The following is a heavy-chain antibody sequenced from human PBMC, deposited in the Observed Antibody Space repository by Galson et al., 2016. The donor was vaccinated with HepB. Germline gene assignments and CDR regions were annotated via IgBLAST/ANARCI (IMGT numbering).Heavy chain of an antibody. CDR1: GFTLSGYL. CDR2: IYADGSST. V-gene: IGHV3-74*01. J-gene: IGHJ4*02. D-gene: IGHD1-26*01. Sequence: SLRLSCAASGFTLSGYLMQWVRQPPGKGLLSVSYIYADGSSTDYADSVKGRFTISRDNAKNTVYLLMNSLRAEDTGVYYCARDGSVANIADFDYWGQGALVTVSS. CDR3: ARDGSVANIADFDY.